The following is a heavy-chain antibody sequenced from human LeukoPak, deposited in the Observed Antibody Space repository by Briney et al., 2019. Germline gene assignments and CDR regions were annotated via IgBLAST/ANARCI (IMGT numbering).Heavy chain of an antibody. CDR3: AKDRASMNY. Sequence: PGGSLRLSCTASGFTFSNYAMSWVRQAPGKGLEGVSSISGGDDRTYYADSVKGRFTISRDNSKNTLYLQMNSLRAEDTALYYCAKDRASMNYWGQGTLVTVSS. J-gene: IGHJ4*02. CDR1: GFTFSNYA. CDR2: ISGGDDRT. D-gene: IGHD4/OR15-4a*01. V-gene: IGHV3-23*01.